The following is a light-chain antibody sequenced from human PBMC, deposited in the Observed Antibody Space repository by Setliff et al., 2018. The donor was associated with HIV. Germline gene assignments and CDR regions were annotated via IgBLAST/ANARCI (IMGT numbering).Light chain of an antibody. J-gene: IGLJ1*01. CDR2: GNT. Sequence: QSVLTQPPSVSGAPGQRVTISCTGSSSNIGAGYDVQWYKQYPGTGPKLLINGNTNRPSGVPDRFSGSNSVTSVSLAITGLQAEDEADYYCQSYDSSLSGDVFGIGTKGTVL. CDR3: QSYDSSLSGDV. V-gene: IGLV1-40*01. CDR1: SSNIGAGYD.